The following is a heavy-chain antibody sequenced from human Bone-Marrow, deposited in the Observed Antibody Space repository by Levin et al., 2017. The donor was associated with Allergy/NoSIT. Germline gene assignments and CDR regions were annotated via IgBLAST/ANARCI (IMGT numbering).Heavy chain of an antibody. J-gene: IGHJ6*02. V-gene: IGHV4-59*01. CDR2: IYYSGST. Sequence: SQTLSLTCTVSGGSISSSYWSWIRQPPGKGLEWIGYIYYSGSTNYNPSLKSRVTISVDTSKNQFSLKLSSVTAADTAVYYCARTTVTTYYYYGMDVWGQGTTVTVSS. CDR1: GGSISSSY. D-gene: IGHD4-17*01. CDR3: ARTTVTTYYYYGMDV.